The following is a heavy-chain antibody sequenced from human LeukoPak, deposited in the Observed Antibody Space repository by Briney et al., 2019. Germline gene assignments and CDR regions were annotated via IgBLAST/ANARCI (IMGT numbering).Heavy chain of an antibody. V-gene: IGHV3-30*04. J-gene: IGHJ4*02. Sequence: PGGSLRLSCAASGFTFSSYSMHWVRQAPGKGLEWVALISYDGSNKYYADSVKGRFTISRDISKNTLYLQMNSLRAEDTAVYYCARRGGDSRQYYFDYWGQGTLVTVSS. CDR1: GFTFSSYS. CDR3: ARRGGDSRQYYFDY. CDR2: ISYDGSNK. D-gene: IGHD4-17*01.